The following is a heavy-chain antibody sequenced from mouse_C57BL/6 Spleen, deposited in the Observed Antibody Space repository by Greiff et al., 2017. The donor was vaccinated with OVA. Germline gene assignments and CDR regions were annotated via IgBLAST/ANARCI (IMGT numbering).Heavy chain of an antibody. CDR3: ARHDPVKGYFDY. V-gene: IGHV5-6*01. J-gene: IGHJ2*01. CDR1: GFTFSSYG. Sequence: EVQLVESGGDLVKPGGSLKLSCAASGFTFSSYGMSWVRQTPDKRLEWVATISSGGSYTYYPDSVKGRFTISRDNAKNTLYLQMSSLKSEDTAMYYCARHDPVKGYFDYWGQGTTLTVSS. CDR2: ISSGGSYT.